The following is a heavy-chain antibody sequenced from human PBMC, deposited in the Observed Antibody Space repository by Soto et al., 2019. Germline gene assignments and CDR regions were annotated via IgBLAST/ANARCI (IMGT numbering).Heavy chain of an antibody. CDR3: EGGGRVVVVTAALDC. D-gene: IGHD2-21*02. CDR1: GDTFTDYY. Sequence: QVQLMQSGAEVKKPGASVKASCKASGDTFTDYYIHWVRQAPGQGLVWMGTANPSGGQTTYAQHYLGRGTITSVTSTSPLYVELSILTSGVTAVYCSEGGGRVVVVTAALDCWGQGALVTVSS. V-gene: IGHV1-46*01. CDR2: ANPSGGQT. J-gene: IGHJ4*02.